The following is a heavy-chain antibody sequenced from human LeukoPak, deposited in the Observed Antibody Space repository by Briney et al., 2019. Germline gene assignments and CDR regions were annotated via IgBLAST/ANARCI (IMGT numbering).Heavy chain of an antibody. CDR2: FDPEDGET. V-gene: IGHV1-24*01. CDR3: ATGPGTTVDYWYFDL. D-gene: IGHD1-1*01. CDR1: GYTLTELS. J-gene: IGHJ2*01. Sequence: ASVTVSCKVSGYTLTELSMHWVRQAPGKGLEWMGGFDPEDGETIYAQKFQGRVTMTEDTSTDTAYMELSSLRSEDTAVYYCATGPGTTVDYWYFDLWGRGTLVTVSS.